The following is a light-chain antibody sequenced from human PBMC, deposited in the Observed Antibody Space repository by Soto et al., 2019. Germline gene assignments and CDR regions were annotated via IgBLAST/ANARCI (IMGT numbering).Light chain of an antibody. CDR3: CSYAGSRWV. J-gene: IGLJ3*02. V-gene: IGLV2-23*02. Sequence: QSVLTQPASVSGSPGQSITISCSGSSSDIGIYDLVSWYQQHPGKGPKLVIYEVIKRPSGVSNRFSGSKSGNAASLTISGLQSEDEAEYYCCSYAGSRWVFGGGTKLTVL. CDR2: EVI. CDR1: SSDIGIYDL.